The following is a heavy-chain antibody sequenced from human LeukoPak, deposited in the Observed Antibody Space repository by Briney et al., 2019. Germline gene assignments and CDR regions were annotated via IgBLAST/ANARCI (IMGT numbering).Heavy chain of an antibody. CDR3: ARDCSSTSCYMV. CDR1: GFTFSSYS. J-gene: IGHJ4*02. D-gene: IGHD2-2*02. CDR2: ISSSSSTI. V-gene: IGHV3-48*01. Sequence: PGGSLRLSCAASGFTFSSYSMNWVRQAPGKGLEWVSYISSSSSTIYYADSVKGRFTISRDNAENSLYLQMNSLRAEDTAVYYCARDCSSTSCYMVWGQGPLVTVSS.